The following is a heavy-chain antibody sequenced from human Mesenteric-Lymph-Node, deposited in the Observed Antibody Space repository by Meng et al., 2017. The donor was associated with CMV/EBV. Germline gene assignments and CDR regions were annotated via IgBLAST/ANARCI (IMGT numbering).Heavy chain of an antibody. CDR2: INGDGSNT. D-gene: IGHD3-10*01. CDR1: GFTFSAYW. V-gene: IGHV3-74*01. Sequence: GESLKISCAASGFTFSAYWMHWVRQAPGKGLVWVSHINGDGSNTSYADSVRGRFTISRDNAKNTLYLQMSSLRAGDTAVYYCAKDRGGGLDVWGQGTTVTVSS. J-gene: IGHJ6*02. CDR3: AKDRGGGLDV.